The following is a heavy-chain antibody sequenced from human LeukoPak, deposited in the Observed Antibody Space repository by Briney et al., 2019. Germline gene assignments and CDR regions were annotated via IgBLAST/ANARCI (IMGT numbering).Heavy chain of an antibody. Sequence: SETLSLTCTVSGGSISSYYWSWIRQPPGKGLEWIGYIYYSGSTNYNPSLKSRVTISVDTSKNQFSLKLSSVTAADTAVYYCARTYYYDSSGPYYFDYWGQGTLVTVSS. D-gene: IGHD3-22*01. J-gene: IGHJ4*02. CDR1: GGSISSYY. V-gene: IGHV4-59*08. CDR2: IYYSGST. CDR3: ARTYYYDSSGPYYFDY.